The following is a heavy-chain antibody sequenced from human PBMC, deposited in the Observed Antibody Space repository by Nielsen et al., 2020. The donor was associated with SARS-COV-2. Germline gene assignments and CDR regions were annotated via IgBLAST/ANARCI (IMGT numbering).Heavy chain of an antibody. Sequence: GESLKISCAASGFTVSSNYMNWVRQAPGKGLEWVSSISSSSSYIYYADSVKGRFTISRDNAKNSLYLQMNSLRAEDTAVYYCARWPGDIERITIFGANYYMDVWGKGTTVTVSS. CDR1: GFTVSSNY. CDR3: ARWPGDIERITIFGANYYMDV. CDR2: ISSSSSYI. D-gene: IGHD3-3*01. J-gene: IGHJ6*03. V-gene: IGHV3-21*01.